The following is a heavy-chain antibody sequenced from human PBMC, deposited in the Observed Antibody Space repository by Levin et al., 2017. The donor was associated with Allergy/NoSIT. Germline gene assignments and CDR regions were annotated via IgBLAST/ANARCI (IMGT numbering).Heavy chain of an antibody. V-gene: IGHV4-59*01. Sequence: SQTLSLTCTVSGGSISSYYWSWIRQPPGKGLEWIGYIYYSGSTNYNPSLKSRVTISVDTSKNQFSLKLSSVTAADTAVYYCARATVIGYYYYYMDVWGKGTTVTVSS. J-gene: IGHJ6*03. CDR1: GGSISSYY. CDR2: IYYSGST. CDR3: ARATVIGYYYYYMDV. D-gene: IGHD3-10*01.